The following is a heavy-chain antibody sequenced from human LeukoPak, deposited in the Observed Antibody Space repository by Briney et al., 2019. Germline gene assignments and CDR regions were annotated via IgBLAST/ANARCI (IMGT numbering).Heavy chain of an antibody. Sequence: SVKVSCKASGGTFSSYAISWVRQAPGQGLEWMGGIIPIFGTANYAQKFQGRVTITADESTSTAYMELSSLRSEDTAVYYCAREVDGYNYGDYWGQGTLVTVSS. V-gene: IGHV1-69*13. CDR3: AREVDGYNYGDY. CDR1: GGTFSSYA. J-gene: IGHJ4*02. D-gene: IGHD5-24*01. CDR2: IIPIFGTA.